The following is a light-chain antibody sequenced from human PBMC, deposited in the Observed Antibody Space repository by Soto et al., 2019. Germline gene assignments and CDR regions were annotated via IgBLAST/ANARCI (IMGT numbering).Light chain of an antibody. CDR3: LQYDDWPPGT. CDR2: GAS. CDR1: QTVSRN. J-gene: IGKJ1*01. Sequence: IVMTQSPATLSVSPGERATLSCRASQTVSRNLAWYQQKPGQAPRLLIYGASTRATGIPARFSGSGSGTEFTLTISSLQSEDFAVYYCLQYDDWPPGTFGQGTNVEIK. V-gene: IGKV3-15*01.